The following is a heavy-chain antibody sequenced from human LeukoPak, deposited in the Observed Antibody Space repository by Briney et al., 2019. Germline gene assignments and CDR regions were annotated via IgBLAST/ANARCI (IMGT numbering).Heavy chain of an antibody. D-gene: IGHD3-3*01. CDR1: GFTFSSYG. J-gene: IGHJ4*02. V-gene: IGHV3-30*02. Sequence: PGGSLRLSCAASGFTFSSYGMHWVRQAPGKGLEGVAFIRYDGSNKYYADSVKGRFTIFRDNSKNTLYLQMNSLRAEDTAVYYCAKDGTIFGVVIIPDLFDYWGQGTLVTVSS. CDR2: IRYDGSNK. CDR3: AKDGTIFGVVIIPDLFDY.